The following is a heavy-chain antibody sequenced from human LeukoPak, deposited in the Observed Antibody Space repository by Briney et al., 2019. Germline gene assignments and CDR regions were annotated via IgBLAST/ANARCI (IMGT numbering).Heavy chain of an antibody. D-gene: IGHD3-16*01. J-gene: IGHJ4*02. Sequence: GGSLGLFCAASGFTFSNYLMHWVRQAPGKGLVWVSRTNSDGSTTSYADSVKGRFTISRDNAKNTLHLPMNSLRAEDTAVDYCARVATGSYHVDYWGQGTLATVSS. CDR1: GFTFSNYL. CDR3: ARVATGSYHVDY. V-gene: IGHV3-74*01. CDR2: TNSDGSTT.